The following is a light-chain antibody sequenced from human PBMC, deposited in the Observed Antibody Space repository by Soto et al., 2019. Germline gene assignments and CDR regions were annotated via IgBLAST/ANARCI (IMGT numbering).Light chain of an antibody. J-gene: IGLJ1*01. CDR1: SSDVGGYNY. Sequence: QSALTQPASVSGSPGQSITISCTGTSSDVGGYNYVSWYQQHPGKAPKLMIYDVSNRPSGVSNRFSDSKSGNTASLTISGLQAEDEADYYCSSYTSSSTPLVFGTGTKVTVL. V-gene: IGLV2-14*01. CDR3: SSYTSSSTPLV. CDR2: DVS.